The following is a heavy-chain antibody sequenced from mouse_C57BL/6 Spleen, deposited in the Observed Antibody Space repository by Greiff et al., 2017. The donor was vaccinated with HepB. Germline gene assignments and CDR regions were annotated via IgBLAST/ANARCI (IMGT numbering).Heavy chain of an antibody. Sequence: VQLKQPGAELVKPGASVKLSCKASGYTFTSYWMHWVKQRPGQGLEWIGMIHPNSGSTNYNEKFKSKATLTVDKSSSTAYMQLSSLTSEDSAVYYCASPLYDGYFYAMDYWGQGTSVTVSS. V-gene: IGHV1-64*01. CDR2: IHPNSGST. J-gene: IGHJ4*01. CDR1: GYTFTSYW. D-gene: IGHD2-3*01. CDR3: ASPLYDGYFYAMDY.